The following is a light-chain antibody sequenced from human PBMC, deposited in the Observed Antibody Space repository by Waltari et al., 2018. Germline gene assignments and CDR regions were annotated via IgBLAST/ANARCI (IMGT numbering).Light chain of an antibody. CDR2: DAS. Sequence: EIVLTQSPATLSLSPGERANLSCRASQSVSSYLAWYQQKPGQAPRLLIYDASNRATGIPARFSGSGSGTDFTLTISSLEPEDFAVYYCQQRSNWPPMYTFGQGTKLEI. V-gene: IGKV3-11*01. J-gene: IGKJ2*01. CDR1: QSVSSY. CDR3: QQRSNWPPMYT.